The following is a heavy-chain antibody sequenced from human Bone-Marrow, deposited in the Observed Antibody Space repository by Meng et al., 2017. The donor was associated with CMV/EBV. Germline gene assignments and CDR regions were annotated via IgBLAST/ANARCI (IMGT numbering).Heavy chain of an antibody. V-gene: IGHV6-1*01. D-gene: IGHD2-15*01. Sequence: SETLSLTCAISGDSVSSNSAAWIWVRQSPSRGLEWLGRTYYRSKWFNDYAESVKTRITVTPDISKNQFSLQLNSVTPEDTAVYFCARIGSGGSCDYWGQGTPVTGSS. CDR2: TYYRSKWFN. CDR3: ARIGSGGSCDY. J-gene: IGHJ4*02. CDR1: GDSVSSNSAA.